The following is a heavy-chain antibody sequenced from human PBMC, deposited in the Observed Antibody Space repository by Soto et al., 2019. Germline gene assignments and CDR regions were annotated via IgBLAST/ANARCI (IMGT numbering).Heavy chain of an antibody. CDR3: ARGPGTTAKIDY. Sequence: QVQLQESGPGLVKPSQTLSLTCTVSGGSISSGGYYWSWIRQHPGKVLDWIGYTYYSGSTCYNPALKSRVTIPVDTSKNPFSLKLRSVPAADTAVYYCARGPGTTAKIDYSGQGTLVTVSS. CDR2: TYYSGST. CDR1: GGSISSGGYY. J-gene: IGHJ4*02. V-gene: IGHV4-31*03. D-gene: IGHD4-17*01.